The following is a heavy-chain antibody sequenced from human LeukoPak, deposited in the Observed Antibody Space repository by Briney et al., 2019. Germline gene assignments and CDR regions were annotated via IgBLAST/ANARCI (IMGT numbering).Heavy chain of an antibody. J-gene: IGHJ5*02. Sequence: PGSSLRLSCAASGFTFDNYAMQWVRQAPGKGLEWVASISWNSGSIDYAESVKGRFTISRDNAKNSLYLQMNSLRPDDTALYYCGKGLGRLPYRNHFDPWGQGTLVTVSS. CDR1: GFTFDNYA. V-gene: IGHV3-9*01. CDR2: ISWNSGSI. D-gene: IGHD3-16*02. CDR3: GKGLGRLPYRNHFDP.